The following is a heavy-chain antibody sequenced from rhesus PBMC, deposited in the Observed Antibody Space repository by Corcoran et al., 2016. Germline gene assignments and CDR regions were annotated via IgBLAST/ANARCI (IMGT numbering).Heavy chain of an antibody. CDR3: ARRAFIAAAGTLFDY. Sequence: QVQLQESGPGVVKPSETLSLTCAVSGYSISSGYDWSWIRQPPGMGLVWIGYIYGSSGSTNYNPSLKNRVTISKDTSKNQFSLKLSSVPAADTAVYYCARRAFIAAAGTLFDYWGQGVLVTVSS. V-gene: IGHV4-76*01. CDR2: IYGSSGST. D-gene: IGHD6-25*01. J-gene: IGHJ4*01. CDR1: GYSISSGYD.